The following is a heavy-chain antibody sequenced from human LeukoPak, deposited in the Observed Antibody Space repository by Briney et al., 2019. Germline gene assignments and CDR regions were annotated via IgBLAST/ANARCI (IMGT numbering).Heavy chain of an antibody. CDR1: GGSISSYY. J-gene: IGHJ6*02. V-gene: IGHV4-59*01. CDR3: ARVLVGYYYGMDV. Sequence: ASETLSLTCTVSGGSISSYYWSWIRQPPGKGLEWIGYIYYSGSTNYNPSLKSRVIISVDTSKNQFSLKLSSVTAADTAVYYCARVLVGYYYGMDVWGQGTTVTVSS. CDR2: IYYSGST. D-gene: IGHD1-26*01.